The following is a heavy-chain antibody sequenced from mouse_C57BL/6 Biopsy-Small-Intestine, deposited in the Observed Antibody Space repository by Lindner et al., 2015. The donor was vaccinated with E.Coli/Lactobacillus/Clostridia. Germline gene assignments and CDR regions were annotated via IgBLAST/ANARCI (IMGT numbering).Heavy chain of an antibody. D-gene: IGHD2-1*01. CDR2: IYPGDGDT. Sequence: VQLQESGAELVKPGASVKLSCKASGYTFTEYTIHWIKQRPGKGLEWIGRIYPGDGDTNYNENFKGKATLTADKSSNTAYMQLSSLTSEDSAVYFCATYANFVSYFDYWGQGTTLTVSS. CDR3: ATYANFVSYFDY. V-gene: IGHV1-82*01. CDR1: GYTFTEYT. J-gene: IGHJ2*01.